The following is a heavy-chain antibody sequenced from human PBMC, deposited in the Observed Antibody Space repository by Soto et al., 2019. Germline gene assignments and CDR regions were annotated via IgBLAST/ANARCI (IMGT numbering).Heavy chain of an antibody. CDR2: IWYDGSNK. CDR3: ARVRVGYCISTSCYFLDYYYGMDV. V-gene: IGHV3-33*01. J-gene: IGHJ6*02. CDR1: GFTFSSYG. D-gene: IGHD2-2*01. Sequence: QVQLVESGGGVVQPGRSLRLSCAASGFTFSSYGMHWVRQAPGKGLEWVAVIWYDGSNKYYADSVKGRFTISRDNSKKTLYMQMNSLSAEDTAVYYCARVRVGYCISTSCYFLDYYYGMDVWGQGTTVTVSS.